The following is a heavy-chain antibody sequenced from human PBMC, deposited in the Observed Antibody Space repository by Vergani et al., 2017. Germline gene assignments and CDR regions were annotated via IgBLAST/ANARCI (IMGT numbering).Heavy chain of an antibody. CDR1: GGSFSGYY. V-gene: IGHV4-34*01. CDR2: INHSGST. CDR3: ARQQGGYGAAFDI. D-gene: IGHD4-17*01. Sequence: QVQLQQWGAGLLKPSETLSLTCAVYGGSFSGYYWSWIRQPPGKGLEWIGEINHSGSTNYNPSLKSRVTISVDTSKNQFSLKLSSVTAADTAVYYCARQQGGYGAAFDIWGQGTMVAVSS. J-gene: IGHJ3*02.